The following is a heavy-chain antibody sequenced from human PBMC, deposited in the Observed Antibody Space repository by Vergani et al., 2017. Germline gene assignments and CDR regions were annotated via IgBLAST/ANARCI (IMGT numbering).Heavy chain of an antibody. CDR3: ARGQAGYQVLYRAYFDP. D-gene: IGHD2-2*02. CDR2: VSTGTKSQ. Sequence: QLVESGGGWVQPGGSLRLSCVVSGFDFSSYIMNWVRQAPGKGLEWVSFVSTGTKSQSYAESVKGRFTISRDSAKNSLYLQMDSLRAEDTAVYYCARGQAGYQVLYRAYFDPWGQGTLVTVSS. CDR1: GFDFSSYI. J-gene: IGHJ5*02. V-gene: IGHV3-48*01.